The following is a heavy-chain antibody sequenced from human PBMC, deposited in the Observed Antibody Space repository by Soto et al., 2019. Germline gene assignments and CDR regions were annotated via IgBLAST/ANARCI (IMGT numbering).Heavy chain of an antibody. CDR3: AKDRSYYDSSGYYRYYYYYGMDV. CDR1: GFTFSSYA. D-gene: IGHD3-22*01. V-gene: IGHV3-23*01. J-gene: IGHJ6*02. Sequence: GGSLRLSCAASGFTFSSYAMSWVRQAPGKGLEWVSAISGSGGSTYYADSVKGRFTISRGNSKNTLYLQMNSLRAEDTAVYYCAKDRSYYDSSGYYRYYYYYGMDVWGQGTTVTVSS. CDR2: ISGSGGST.